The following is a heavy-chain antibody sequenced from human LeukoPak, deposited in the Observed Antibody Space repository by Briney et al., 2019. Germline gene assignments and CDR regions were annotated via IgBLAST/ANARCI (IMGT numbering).Heavy chain of an antibody. J-gene: IGHJ1*01. CDR2: ISGSGGST. V-gene: IGHV3-23*01. CDR1: GFTFSSYA. D-gene: IGHD3-10*01. CDR3: AKLWFGELVYFQH. Sequence: PGGSLRLSCAASGFTFSSYAMSWVRQAPGKGLEWVSAISGSGGSTYYADSVKGRFTISRDNSRNTLCLQMNSLRAEDTAVYYCAKLWFGELVYFQHWGQGTLVTVSS.